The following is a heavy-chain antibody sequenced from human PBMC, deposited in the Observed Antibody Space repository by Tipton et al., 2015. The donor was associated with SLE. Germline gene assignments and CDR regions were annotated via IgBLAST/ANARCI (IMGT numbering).Heavy chain of an antibody. V-gene: IGHV4-59*11. Sequence: TLSLTCTVSGGPLSGHYWSWIRQTPGMRLEWIGYIYFSGGTNYNPSFSGRVTIALDRSPHQVSLHLDAVTAADTAVYYCARESRYYESTSYSDAFDIWGRGTTVVVSS. CDR1: GGPLSGHY. J-gene: IGHJ3*02. CDR3: ARESRYYESTSYSDAFDI. D-gene: IGHD3-22*01. CDR2: IYFSGGT.